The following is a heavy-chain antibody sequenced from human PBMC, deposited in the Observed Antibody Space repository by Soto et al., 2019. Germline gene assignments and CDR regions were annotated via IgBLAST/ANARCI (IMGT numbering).Heavy chain of an antibody. J-gene: IGHJ3*02. CDR1: GGSVSSSNW. V-gene: IGHV4-4*02. CDR3: ARVPGVVVSADDAFDI. Sequence: QLQLQDSGPGLVKPSGTLSLTCAVSGGSVSSSNWWSWVRQSPGKGLEWMGEIYHSGSAHYNPSLKSRATISLDKSKNQFSLRLTSVTAADTAVYYCARVPGVVVSADDAFDIWGPGTRVIVSS. CDR2: IYHSGSA. D-gene: IGHD2-21*02.